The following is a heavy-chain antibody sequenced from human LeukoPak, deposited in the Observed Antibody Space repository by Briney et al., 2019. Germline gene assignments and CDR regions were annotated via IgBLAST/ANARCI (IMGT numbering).Heavy chain of an antibody. J-gene: IGHJ4*02. CDR1: GFTFSSYA. V-gene: IGHV3-23*01. D-gene: IGHD2-2*01. CDR3: AKDRRGCTSTSCYYRFDY. Sequence: GGSLRLSCAASGFTFSSYAMSWARRAPGKGLEWVSGISGSGGSTHYADSVKGRFTISRDNSKNTLYLQMNSLRAEDTAVYYCAKDRRGCTSTSCYYRFDYWGQGTLVTVSS. CDR2: ISGSGGST.